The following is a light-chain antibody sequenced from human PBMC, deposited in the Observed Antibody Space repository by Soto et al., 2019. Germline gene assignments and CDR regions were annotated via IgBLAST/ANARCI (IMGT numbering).Light chain of an antibody. J-gene: IGLJ1*01. V-gene: IGLV1-40*01. Sequence: QSVLTQLPSVSGAPGQRVTISCTGSSSNIGAGYDVRWYQQLPGTAPKLLIYANNNRPSGVPDRFSGSKSVTSASLAITGLQAEDEADYYCQSYDSSLSGSRVFGTGTKVTVL. CDR2: ANN. CDR1: SSNIGAGYD. CDR3: QSYDSSLSGSRV.